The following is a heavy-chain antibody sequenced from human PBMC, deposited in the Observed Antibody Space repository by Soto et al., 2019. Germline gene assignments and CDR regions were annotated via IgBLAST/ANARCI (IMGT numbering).Heavy chain of an antibody. J-gene: IGHJ2*01. CDR1: GGSISSYY. CDR3: ARARLRFLEWLLLYWYFDL. Sequence: SETLSLTCTVSGGSISSYYWSWIRQPPGKGLEWIGYIYYSGSTNYNPSLKSRVTISVDTSKNQFSLKLSSVTAADTAVYYCARARLRFLEWLLLYWYFDLWGRGTLVTVSS. D-gene: IGHD3-3*01. V-gene: IGHV4-59*01. CDR2: IYYSGST.